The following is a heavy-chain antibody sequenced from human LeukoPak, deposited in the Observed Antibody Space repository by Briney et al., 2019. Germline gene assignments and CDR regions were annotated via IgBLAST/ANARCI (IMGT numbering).Heavy chain of an antibody. CDR1: GYTLTELS. V-gene: IGHV1-24*01. CDR2: FDPEDGET. J-gene: IGHJ4*02. D-gene: IGHD1-26*01. CDR3: ATRGDYSGSYGY. Sequence: GASVKVSCKVSGYTLTELSMHWVRQAPGKGLEWMGGFDPEDGETIYAQKFQGRVTMTEDTSTDTAYMELSSLRSEGTAVYYCATRGDYSGSYGYWGQGTLVTVSS.